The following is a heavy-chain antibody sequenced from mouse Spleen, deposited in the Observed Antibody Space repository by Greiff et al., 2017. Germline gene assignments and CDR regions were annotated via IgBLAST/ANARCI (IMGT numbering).Heavy chain of an antibody. V-gene: IGHV1-39*01. J-gene: IGHJ4*01. CDR2: INPNYGTT. CDR1: GYSFTDYN. D-gene: IGHD2-1*01. Sequence: VQLKESGPELVKPGASVKISCKASGYSFTDYNMNWVKQSNGKSLEWIGVINPNYGTTSYNQKFKGKATLTVDQSSSTAYMQLNSLTSEDSAVXFWARYYYGNLGYYAMDYWGQGTSVTVSS. CDR3: ARYYYGNLGYYAMDY.